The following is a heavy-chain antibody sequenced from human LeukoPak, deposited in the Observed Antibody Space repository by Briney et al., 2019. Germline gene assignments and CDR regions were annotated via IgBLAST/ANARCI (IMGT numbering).Heavy chain of an antibody. D-gene: IGHD5-24*01. CDR1: GGSFSGYY. J-gene: IGHJ6*03. V-gene: IGHV4-34*01. CDR3: ARLGPLSAIRRTYYYYYMDV. CDR2: INHSGST. Sequence: SETLSLTCAVYGGSFSGYYWSWIRQPPGKGLEWIGEINHSGSTNYNPSLKSRVTISVDTSKNQFSLKLSSVTAEDTAVYYCARLGPLSAIRRTYYYYYMDVWGKGTTVTVSS.